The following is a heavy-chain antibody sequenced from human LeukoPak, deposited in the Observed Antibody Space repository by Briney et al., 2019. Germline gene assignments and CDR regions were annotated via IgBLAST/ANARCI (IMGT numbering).Heavy chain of an antibody. CDR2: IGGSGSNP. J-gene: IGHJ3*01. D-gene: IGHD4-17*01. CDR3: GRDPNGDYVGAFEF. V-gene: IGHV3-23*01. CDR1: GFTFSTFA. Sequence: GGSLRLSCVASGFTFSTFAMTWVRQAPGKGLEWVSSIGGSGSNPNYADSVRGRFTTSRDSSKNTLYLQMNRLTAEDTAVYYCGRDPNGDYVGAFEFWGQGTLVRVS.